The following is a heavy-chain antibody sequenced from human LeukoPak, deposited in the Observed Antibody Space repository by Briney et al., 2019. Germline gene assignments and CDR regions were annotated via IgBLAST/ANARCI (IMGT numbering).Heavy chain of an antibody. CDR1: GASIRSYY. J-gene: IGHJ3*02. D-gene: IGHD4-23*01. CDR3: ARGYGDNSGAFDI. CDR2: IYYTGSTNY. Sequence: PSETLSLTCTVSGASIRSYYWSWIRQPPGKGLECIGYIYYTGSTNYNYNPSLKSRVTISVDTSKNQFSLKLSSVTAADTAVYYCARGYGDNSGAFDIWGQGTMVTVSS. V-gene: IGHV4-59*08.